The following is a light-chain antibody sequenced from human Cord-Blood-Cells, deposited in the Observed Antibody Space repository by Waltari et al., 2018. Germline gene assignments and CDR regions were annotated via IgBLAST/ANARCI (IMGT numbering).Light chain of an antibody. V-gene: IGKV3-20*01. CDR3: QQYGSSPQT. Sequence: EIVLTQSPGPLSLSPGERATLSCRASQSVSSSYLAWYQQKPGQAPRLPIYGASSRATGIPDRFSGSGSGTDFTLTISRLEPEDFAVYYCQQYGSSPQTFGQGTKLEIK. CDR1: QSVSSSY. J-gene: IGKJ2*01. CDR2: GAS.